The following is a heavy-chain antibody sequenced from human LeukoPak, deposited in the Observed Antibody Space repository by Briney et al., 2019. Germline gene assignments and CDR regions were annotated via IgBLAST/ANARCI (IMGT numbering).Heavy chain of an antibody. Sequence: SETLSLTCTVSGGSISSYYWSWIRQPPGKGLEWIGYIYYSGSTNYNPSLKSRVTISVDTSKNQFSLKLSSVTAADTAVYYCARDSSGSDYNWFDPWGQGTLVTVSS. CDR3: ARDSSGSDYNWFDP. CDR2: IYYSGST. D-gene: IGHD3-22*01. V-gene: IGHV4-59*08. CDR1: GGSISSYY. J-gene: IGHJ5*02.